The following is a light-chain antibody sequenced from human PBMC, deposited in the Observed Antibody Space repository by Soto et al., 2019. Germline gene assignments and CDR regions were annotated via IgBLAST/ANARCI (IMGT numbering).Light chain of an antibody. V-gene: IGKV3-20*01. J-gene: IGKJ5*01. CDR3: QQYGGSPRIT. Sequence: ETVMTQSPVALSVSPWERATLSCRARQNVRKNLAWYQQKPGQPPRLLIYGASNRATGIPDRFSGSGSGTDFTLIINRLEPEDVAIYYCQQYGGSPRITFGQGTRLEI. CDR1: QNVRKN. CDR2: GAS.